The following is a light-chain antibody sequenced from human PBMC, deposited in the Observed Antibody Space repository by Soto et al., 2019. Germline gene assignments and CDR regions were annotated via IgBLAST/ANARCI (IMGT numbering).Light chain of an antibody. CDR2: DAS. V-gene: IGKV1-5*01. J-gene: IGKJ4*01. CDR1: QSISSW. CDR3: QTYENFKPLT. Sequence: DIQMTQSPSTLSASVGDRVTITCRASQSISSWLAWYQQKPGKAPKLLIFDASSLESGTPSRFSGRRFGTQFTLTIDGLQPDDFATYFCQTYENFKPLTLGGGTKVDLK.